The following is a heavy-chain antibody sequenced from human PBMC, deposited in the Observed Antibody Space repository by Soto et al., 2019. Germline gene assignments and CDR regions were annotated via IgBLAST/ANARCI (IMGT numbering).Heavy chain of an antibody. V-gene: IGHV4-39*01. CDR1: GGSFSSSSYY. CDR2: MYYSGNS. Sequence: QLQLQESGPGLVKPSETLSLTCTVSGGSFSSSSYYWGWIRQPPGNGLEWIGSMYYSGNSYYNPSLKSRVTISVDTSKHQFSLKLSSVTAADTAVYYCARPSIVGAMLYWNFDLWGRGTLVTVSS. J-gene: IGHJ2*01. CDR3: ARPSIVGAMLYWNFDL. D-gene: IGHD1-26*01.